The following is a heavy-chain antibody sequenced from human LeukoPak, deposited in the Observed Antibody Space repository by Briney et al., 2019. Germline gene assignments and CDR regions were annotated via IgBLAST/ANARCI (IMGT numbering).Heavy chain of an antibody. CDR1: GFTFSSYS. Sequence: KSGGSLRLSCAASGFTFSSYSMNWVRQAPGKGLEWVSSISSSSSSYIYYADSVKGRFTISRDNAKNSLYLQMNSLRAEDTAVYYCARASEYSSPAVMDYYYYYYMDVWGKGTTVTVSS. CDR3: ARASEYSSPAVMDYYYYYYMDV. V-gene: IGHV3-21*01. CDR2: ISSSSSSYI. D-gene: IGHD6-6*01. J-gene: IGHJ6*03.